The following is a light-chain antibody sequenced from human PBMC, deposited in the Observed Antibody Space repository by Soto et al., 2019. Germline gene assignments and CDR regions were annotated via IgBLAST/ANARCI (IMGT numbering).Light chain of an antibody. CDR3: PQYGSSPRT. Sequence: EIVLTQFPDTLSLSPGERATLSCRASQSVSSSSLAWYQQKRGQAPRLLIHGASSRATGIPDRFSGSGSGTDFTLTISRLEPEDFAVYYCPQYGSSPRTFGQGTKVEVK. CDR2: GAS. CDR1: QSVSSSS. V-gene: IGKV3-20*01. J-gene: IGKJ1*01.